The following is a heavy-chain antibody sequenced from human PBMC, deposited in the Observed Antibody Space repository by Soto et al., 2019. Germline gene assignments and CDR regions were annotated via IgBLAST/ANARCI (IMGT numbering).Heavy chain of an antibody. CDR3: AREGGGSSSFFDY. Sequence: SETLSLTCAVYGGSFSGYYWSWIRQPPGKGLEWIGEINHSGSTNYNPSLKSRVTISVDTSKNQFSLKLSSVTATDTAVYYCAREGGGSSSFFDYWGQGTLVTVSS. CDR2: INHSGST. D-gene: IGHD6-6*01. J-gene: IGHJ4*02. V-gene: IGHV4-34*01. CDR1: GGSFSGYY.